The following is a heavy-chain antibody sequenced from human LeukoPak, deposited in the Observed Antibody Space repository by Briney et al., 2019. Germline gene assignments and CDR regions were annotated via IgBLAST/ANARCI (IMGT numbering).Heavy chain of an antibody. CDR1: GGSTTRYY. Sequence: PETLSLTCTHPGGSTTRYYSSWIRQPLQEGLEWVAYIYYSVSTNYSPSLKSRVTISGDTSKSQYSLKMSSVTAADTSVYYCARSRYCSSTSCRVYDYYGMDVWGQGTTVTVSS. V-gene: IGHV4-59*01. CDR3: ARSRYCSSTSCRVYDYYGMDV. D-gene: IGHD2-2*01. CDR2: IYYSVST. J-gene: IGHJ6*02.